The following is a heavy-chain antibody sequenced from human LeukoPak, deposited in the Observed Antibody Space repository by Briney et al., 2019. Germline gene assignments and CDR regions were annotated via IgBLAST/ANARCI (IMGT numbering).Heavy chain of an antibody. J-gene: IGHJ4*02. Sequence: PSETLSLTCTVSGDSISSTTYYWGWIRQPPGKGLEWIGSIYHSGSTYYNPSLKSRVTISVDTSKNQFSLKLSSVTAADTAVYYCARDSRGYYDSSGYDYWGQGTLVTVSS. V-gene: IGHV4-39*07. D-gene: IGHD3-22*01. CDR3: ARDSRGYYDSSGYDY. CDR1: GDSISSTTYY. CDR2: IYHSGST.